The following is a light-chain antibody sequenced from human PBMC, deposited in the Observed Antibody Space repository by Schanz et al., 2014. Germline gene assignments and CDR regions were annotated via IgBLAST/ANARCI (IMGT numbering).Light chain of an antibody. CDR2: DVS. CDR3: SSYAGDNTLR. V-gene: IGLV2-14*01. Sequence: SVLTQPASVSGSPGQSITMSCTGTSSDVGGYNYVSWYQQHPGKAPKVMIYDVSNRPSGVSNRFSGSKSGNTASLTISGLQAEDEADYYCSSYAGDNTLRFGGGTKVTVL. CDR1: SSDVGGYNY. J-gene: IGLJ3*02.